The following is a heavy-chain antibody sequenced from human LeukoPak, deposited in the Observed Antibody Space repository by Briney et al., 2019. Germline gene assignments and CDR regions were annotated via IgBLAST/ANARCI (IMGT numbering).Heavy chain of an antibody. Sequence: PGGSLRLSCAASGFTFSSYWMHWVRQAPGKGLVWVSRINSDGSSTSYADSVKGRFTISRDNAKNTLYLQMNSLRAEDTAVYYCARVGYSGSYNKPPHFDYWGQGTRVTVSS. CDR3: ARVGYSGSYNKPPHFDY. CDR1: GFTFSSYW. D-gene: IGHD1-26*01. V-gene: IGHV3-74*01. CDR2: INSDGSST. J-gene: IGHJ4*02.